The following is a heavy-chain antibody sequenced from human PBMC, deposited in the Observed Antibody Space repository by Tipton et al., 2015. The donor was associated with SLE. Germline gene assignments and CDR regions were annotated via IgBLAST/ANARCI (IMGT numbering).Heavy chain of an antibody. Sequence: TLSLTCTVSGGSISSGSYYWSWIRQPPGKGLEWIGEIHHTGSTNYNPSLKSRVTLSVDKSKNQFSLNLTSVTAADTAVYYCARGGSSSWDGYFDLWGRGTLVTVSS. CDR3: ARGGSSSWDGYFDL. D-gene: IGHD6-13*01. CDR2: IHHTGST. CDR1: GGSISSGSYY. V-gene: IGHV4-61*05. J-gene: IGHJ2*01.